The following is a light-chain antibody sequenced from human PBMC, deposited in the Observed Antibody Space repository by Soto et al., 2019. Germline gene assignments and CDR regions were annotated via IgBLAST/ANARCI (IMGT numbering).Light chain of an antibody. CDR2: EGT. V-gene: IGLV2-23*03. Sequence: QSVRTQPASVSVSPGQSISISCTGTSSDVVTYNLVSWYQQHPGKAPTVLIYEGTKRPSGVSNRFSGSKSGNTASLTISGLQTEDEADYYCYSFAGSTTFSYVFGPGTKVTAL. CDR1: SSDVVTYNL. J-gene: IGLJ1*01. CDR3: YSFAGSTTFSYV.